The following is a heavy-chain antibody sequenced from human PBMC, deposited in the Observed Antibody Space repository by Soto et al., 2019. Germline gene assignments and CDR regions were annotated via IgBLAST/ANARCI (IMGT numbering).Heavy chain of an antibody. CDR2: ISGTGSHI. CDR3: AREGRFYWFDP. D-gene: IGHD3-10*01. J-gene: IGHJ5*02. Sequence: EMQVVESGGGLVKPGESLRLSCAASGFTFSSYSMNWVRQAPGKGLEWVASISGTGSHIHYADSLEGRFTVSRAHAKNSVHLQMNSLRADDTAVYYCAREGRFYWFDPWGQGTLVTVSS. V-gene: IGHV3-21*01. CDR1: GFTFSSYS.